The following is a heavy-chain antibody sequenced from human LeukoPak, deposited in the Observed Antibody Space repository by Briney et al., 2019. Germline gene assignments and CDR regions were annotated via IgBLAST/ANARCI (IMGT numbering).Heavy chain of an antibody. CDR1: GGSISSSSYY. Sequence: SSETLSFTCTVSGGSISSSSYYWGWIRQPPGKGLEWIGYIYDSGSTNYNPSLKSRVTISVDTSKNQFSLKLSSVTAADTAVYYCASPTTAEAFDIWGQGTMVTVSS. CDR3: ASPTTAEAFDI. D-gene: IGHD1-26*01. V-gene: IGHV4-61*05. J-gene: IGHJ3*02. CDR2: IYDSGST.